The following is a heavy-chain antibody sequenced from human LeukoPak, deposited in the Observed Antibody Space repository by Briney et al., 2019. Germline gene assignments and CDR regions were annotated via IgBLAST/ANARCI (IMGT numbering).Heavy chain of an antibody. CDR2: IYYSGST. V-gene: IGHV4-39*07. J-gene: IGHJ5*02. Sequence: PSETLSLTCTVSGGSISSSSYYWGWIRQPPGKGLEWIGSIYYSGSTYYNPSLKSRVTISVDTSKNQFSLKLSSVTAADAAVYYCAREDRLRSWFDPWGQGTLVTVSS. D-gene: IGHD4-17*01. CDR1: GGSISSSSYY. CDR3: AREDRLRSWFDP.